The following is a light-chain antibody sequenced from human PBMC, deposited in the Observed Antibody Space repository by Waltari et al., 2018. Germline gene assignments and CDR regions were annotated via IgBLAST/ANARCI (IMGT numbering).Light chain of an antibody. Sequence: QSALTQPASVSGSPGQSITISCTGTSSDVGGSNYVSWYQQYTGKAPNLILHDVSGRPSGVSNRFSGSKSGNTASLTISGLQAEGEADYYCSSYASGSAFYVFGTATKVTVL. CDR2: DVS. J-gene: IGLJ1*01. CDR3: SSYASGSAFYV. CDR1: SSDVGGSNY. V-gene: IGLV2-14*03.